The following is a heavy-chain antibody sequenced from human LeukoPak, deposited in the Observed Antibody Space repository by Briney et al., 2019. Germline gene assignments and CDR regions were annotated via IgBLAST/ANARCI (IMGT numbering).Heavy chain of an antibody. Sequence: VASVKVSFKASGYTFTSYYMHWVRQAPGQGLEWMGLINPSGGSTSYAQKFQGRVTMTRDTSTSTVYMELSSLRSEDTAVYYCAREDEAYCGGDCSPSYWGQGTLVTVSS. CDR2: INPSGGST. CDR3: AREDEAYCGGDCSPSY. D-gene: IGHD2-21*02. J-gene: IGHJ4*02. CDR1: GYTFTSYY. V-gene: IGHV1-46*01.